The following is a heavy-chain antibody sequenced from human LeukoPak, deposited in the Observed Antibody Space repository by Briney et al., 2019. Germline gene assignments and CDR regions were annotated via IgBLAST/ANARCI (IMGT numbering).Heavy chain of an antibody. V-gene: IGHV3-23*01. J-gene: IGHJ4*02. CDR2: ISDSGGST. CDR1: GITLSNYG. D-gene: IGHD3-22*01. Sequence: GGSLRLSCAVSGITLSNYGMSWVRQAPGKGLEWVAGISDSGGSTNYADSEKGRFTISRDNHKNTLYLQMNSLRAEDTAVYFCAKRGVVIRVILVGFNKEAYYFDSWGQGALVTVSS. CDR3: AKRGVVIRVILVGFNKEAYYFDS.